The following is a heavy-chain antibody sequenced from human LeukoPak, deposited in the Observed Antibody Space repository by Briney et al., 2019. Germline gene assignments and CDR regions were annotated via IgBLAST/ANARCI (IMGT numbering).Heavy chain of an antibody. V-gene: IGHV1-18*01. D-gene: IGHD5-12*01. CDR1: GYTFTSYG. Sequence: GASVKVSCKASGYTFTSYGIIWVRQAPGQGLEWMGWISAYNGNTNYAQKLQGRVTMTTDTSTSTAYMELRSLRSDDTAVYYCARDDSGYDKDYFDYWGQGTLVTVSS. CDR2: ISAYNGNT. J-gene: IGHJ4*02. CDR3: ARDDSGYDKDYFDY.